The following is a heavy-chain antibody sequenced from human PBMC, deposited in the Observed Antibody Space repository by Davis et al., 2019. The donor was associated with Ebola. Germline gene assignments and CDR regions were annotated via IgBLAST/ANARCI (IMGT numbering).Heavy chain of an antibody. Sequence: PSETLSLTCAVYGGSFSGYYWSWIRQPPGKGLEWIGEVNHSGSTNYNPSLKSRVTISVDTSKNQFSLKLSSVTAADTAVYYCARGYCSSTSCYVTYNWKGFDYWGQGTLVTVSS. V-gene: IGHV4-34*01. CDR2: VNHSGST. CDR3: ARGYCSSTSCYVTYNWKGFDY. CDR1: GGSFSGYY. D-gene: IGHD2-2*01. J-gene: IGHJ4*02.